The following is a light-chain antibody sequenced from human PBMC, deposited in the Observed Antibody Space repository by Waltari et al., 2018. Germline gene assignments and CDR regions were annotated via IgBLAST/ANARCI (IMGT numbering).Light chain of an antibody. V-gene: IGLV3-1*01. CDR1: KFGDKY. J-gene: IGLJ1*01. CDR2: QDI. CDR3: QAWDTSTANV. Sequence: DLNQAHSVSVSPEQTASIACSGDKFGDKYVSGYQLKPGQSPVLIIYQDIKRPSGIPERFSGSTSGNTATLTSTGTQAMDEADYYCQAWDTSTANVFGTGTKVTVL.